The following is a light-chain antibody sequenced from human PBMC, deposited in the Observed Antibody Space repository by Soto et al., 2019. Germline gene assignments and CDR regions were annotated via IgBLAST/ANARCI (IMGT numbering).Light chain of an antibody. CDR3: SSYTSNSTLV. CDR1: SSDVGAYDY. V-gene: IGLV2-14*01. J-gene: IGLJ7*01. Sequence: QSVLTQPASVSGSPGQSSTISCTGTSSDVGAYDYVSWYQQHPDKAPTLMIFEVSDRPSGVSNHFSGSNSGNTASLTSSGLQAEDEAYYFCSSYTSNSTLVFGGGTQLTVL. CDR2: EVS.